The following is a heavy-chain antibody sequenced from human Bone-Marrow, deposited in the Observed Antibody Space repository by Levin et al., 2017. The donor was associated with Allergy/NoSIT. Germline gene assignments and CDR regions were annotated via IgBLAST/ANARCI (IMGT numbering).Heavy chain of an antibody. Sequence: GESLKISCAASGFTFDDYGMSWVRQAPGKGLEWVSGINWNGGSTGYADSVKGRFTISRDNAKNSLYLQMNSLRAEDTALYYCARASSGGGIAAAGTSPYYYYGMDVWGQGTTVTVSS. V-gene: IGHV3-20*04. CDR2: INWNGGST. J-gene: IGHJ6*02. CDR3: ARASSGGGIAAAGTSPYYYYGMDV. D-gene: IGHD6-13*01. CDR1: GFTFDDYG.